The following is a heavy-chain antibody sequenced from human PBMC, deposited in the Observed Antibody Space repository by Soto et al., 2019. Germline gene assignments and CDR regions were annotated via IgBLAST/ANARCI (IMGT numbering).Heavy chain of an antibody. CDR1: GGSISSGGYY. D-gene: IGHD3-10*01. CDR3: ARGLLWFGDHQYYFDY. CDR2: IYYSGST. V-gene: IGHV4-31*03. J-gene: IGHJ4*02. Sequence: QVQLQESGPGLVKPSQTLSLTCTVSGGSISSGGYYWSWIRQHPGKGLEWIGYIYYSGSTYYNPSLKSRVTISVDTSKNQFSLKLSSVTAADTAVYYCARGLLWFGDHQYYFDYWGQGTLVTVSS.